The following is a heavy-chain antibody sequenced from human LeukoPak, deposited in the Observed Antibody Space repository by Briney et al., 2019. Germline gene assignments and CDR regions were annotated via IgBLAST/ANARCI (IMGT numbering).Heavy chain of an antibody. J-gene: IGHJ5*02. CDR1: GYSINSGYC. V-gene: IGHV4-38-2*01. D-gene: IGHD2-15*01. CDR2: IYHSGST. CDR3: ARVVGRRYCSGGRCHGRFEP. Sequence: SSETLSLTCAVSGYSINSGYCWGWIRQPPGQGLGWTGNIYHSGSTYYNPSLKSRVTISVDTSKNQFSLKLSSVTAAVTAVYYCARVVGRRYCSGGRCHGRFEPWGQGNVVTVSS.